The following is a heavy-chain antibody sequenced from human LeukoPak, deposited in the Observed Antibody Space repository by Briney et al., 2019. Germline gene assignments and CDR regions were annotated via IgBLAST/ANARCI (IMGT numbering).Heavy chain of an antibody. CDR1: GFTFSSYG. CDR3: AKNINGYNYLDY. Sequence: PGGSLRLSCAASGFTFSSYGMHWVRQAPGKGLEWVAFIYSDGSNKYYADSVKGRLTISRDNSKNTLFLQMNSLRAEDTAVYCCAKNINGYNYLDYWGQGTLVTVSS. J-gene: IGHJ4*02. V-gene: IGHV3-30*02. CDR2: IYSDGSNK. D-gene: IGHD5-24*01.